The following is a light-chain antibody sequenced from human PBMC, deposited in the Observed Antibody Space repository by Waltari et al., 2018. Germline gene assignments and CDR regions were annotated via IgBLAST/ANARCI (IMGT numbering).Light chain of an antibody. CDR3: SSYTTSSTFV. V-gene: IGLV2-18*02. J-gene: IGLJ1*01. Sequence: QSPLTQPPSVSGSPGQSVTISCTGTSSDVGRYARVSWYQQSPGPAPQLLVFGVTSRPSGVPDRLSGSKSGNTASLTISGLQAEDEGDYYCSSYTTSSTFVFGTGTEVTVL. CDR2: GVT. CDR1: SSDVGRYAR.